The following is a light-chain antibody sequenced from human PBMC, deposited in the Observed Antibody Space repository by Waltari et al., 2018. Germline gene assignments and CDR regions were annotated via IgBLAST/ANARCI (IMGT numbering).Light chain of an antibody. Sequence: DIQMTQSPSSLSASVGDRVTITCRASQSISSYLNWYQQKPGKAHKLLIYAASSLQSGVPSRFSGSGSGTDFTLTISSLQPEDFAVYYCQQYGSLPHTFGQGTNLEIK. J-gene: IGKJ2*01. V-gene: IGKV1-39*01. CDR1: QSISSY. CDR3: QQYGSLPHT. CDR2: AAS.